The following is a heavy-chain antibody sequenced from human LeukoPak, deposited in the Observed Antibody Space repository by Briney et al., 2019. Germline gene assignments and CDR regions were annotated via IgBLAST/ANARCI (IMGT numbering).Heavy chain of an antibody. D-gene: IGHD3-3*01. Sequence: PGGSLRLSCAASGFTFSSYSMNWVRQAPGKGLEWVSYISSASGSIYYADSVKGRFTISRDNAKNSLFLQMNSLRVEDTAVYFCARDLSYDFWSGHYTGDDSWGQGTLVTVSS. V-gene: IGHV3-48*04. J-gene: IGHJ4*02. CDR3: ARDLSYDFWSGHYTGDDS. CDR1: GFTFSSYS. CDR2: ISSASGSI.